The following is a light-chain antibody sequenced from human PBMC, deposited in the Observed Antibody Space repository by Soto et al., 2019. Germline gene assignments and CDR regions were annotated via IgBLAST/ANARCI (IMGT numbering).Light chain of an antibody. J-gene: IGLJ2*01. CDR2: EDR. CDR1: KLGEKY. CDR3: QAWDSSTPVV. Sequence: SYELTQPTSVSVSTGQTASITCYGDKLGEKYSCWYQKKPGQYHVLVIYEDRKRPSGIPERFSGSKSGNTATLTIIGTQAMDDADYYCQAWDSSTPVVFGGATNLTVL. V-gene: IGLV3-1*01.